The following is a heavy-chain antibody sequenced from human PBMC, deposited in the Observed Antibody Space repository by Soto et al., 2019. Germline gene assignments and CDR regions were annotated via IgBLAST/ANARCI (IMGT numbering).Heavy chain of an antibody. CDR3: TKEHSNYPDNWFDP. Sequence: EVQLLDPGGGLVQPGGSLRLSCAASGFTFSNHAMSWVRQAPGTGLEWVSAIDGGGTKTYYADSVKGRFTISRDNSMNTLYLQMDSLRAEDTAIYYCTKEHSNYPDNWFDPWGQGTRVTVSS. CDR2: IDGGGTKT. J-gene: IGHJ5*02. D-gene: IGHD4-4*01. CDR1: GFTFSNHA. V-gene: IGHV3-23*01.